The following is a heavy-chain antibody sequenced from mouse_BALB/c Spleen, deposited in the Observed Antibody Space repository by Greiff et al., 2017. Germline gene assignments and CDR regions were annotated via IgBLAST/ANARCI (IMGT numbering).Heavy chain of an antibody. CDR2: IWSGGST. CDR1: GFSLTSYG. D-gene: IGHD1-1*01. V-gene: IGHV2-2*02. J-gene: IGHJ4*01. CDR3: ARKRITTVVDYYAMDY. Sequence: VKLMESGPGLVQPSQSLSITCTVSGFSLTSYGVHWVRQSPGKGLEWLGVIWSGGSTDYNAAFISRLSISKDNSKSQVFFKMNSLQANDTAIYYCARKRITTVVDYYAMDYWGQGTSVTVSS.